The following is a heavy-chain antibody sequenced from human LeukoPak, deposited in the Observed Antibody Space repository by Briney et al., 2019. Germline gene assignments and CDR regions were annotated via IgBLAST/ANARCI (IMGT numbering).Heavy chain of an antibody. CDR2: ISSSSSYI. CDR1: VFTFTVYS. V-gene: IGHV3-21*01. J-gene: IGHJ5*02. CDR3: ARYIVEVPTRYWFGP. Sequence: GGSLRLSCAASVFTFTVYSMNWVRHAPGKGLEWVSSISSSSSYIYYADSVTGRFTISRDTAKNTLYLQMNSLRAQNTPLYYSARYIVEVPTRYWFGPWGQGTLVTVS. D-gene: IGHD2-2*01.